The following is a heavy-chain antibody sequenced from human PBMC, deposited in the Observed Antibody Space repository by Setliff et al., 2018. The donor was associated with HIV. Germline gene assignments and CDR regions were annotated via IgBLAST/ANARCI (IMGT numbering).Heavy chain of an antibody. CDR2: IKHTGTT. D-gene: IGHD6-19*01. V-gene: IGHV4-34*01. CDR3: ARRSGWSLDY. Sequence: SETLSLTCGVYGGSLSGYYWTWFRQPPGKGLEWIGEIKHTGTTIYNVSLMSRVTISIDMSKNQFSLKLSSVTAADTAVYYCARRSGWSLDYWGQGTLVTVSS. CDR1: GGSLSGYY. J-gene: IGHJ4*02.